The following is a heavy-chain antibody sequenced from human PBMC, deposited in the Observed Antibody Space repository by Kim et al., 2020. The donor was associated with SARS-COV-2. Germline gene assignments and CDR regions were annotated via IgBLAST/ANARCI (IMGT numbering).Heavy chain of an antibody. V-gene: IGHV3-13*04. J-gene: IGHJ4*02. D-gene: IGHD2-15*01. CDR3: ARSGSGLTFDY. CDR1: GFTFSSYD. CDR2: IGTAGDT. Sequence: GGSLRLSCAASGFTFSSYDMHWVRQATGKGLEWVSAIGTAGDTYYPGSVKGRFTISRENAKNSLYLQMNSLRAGDTAVYYCARSGSGLTFDYWGQGTLVTVSS.